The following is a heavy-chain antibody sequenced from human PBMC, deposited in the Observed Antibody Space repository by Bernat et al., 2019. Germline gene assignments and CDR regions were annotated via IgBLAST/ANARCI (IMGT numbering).Heavy chain of an antibody. D-gene: IGHD3-16*01. V-gene: IGHV1-69*01. Sequence: QVQLVQSGAEVKKPGSSVKVSCKASGGTFSSYAISWVRQAPGQGLEWMGGIIPFFGTANYAQKFQGRVTITADEATSTAYMELSSLRSEDTAVYYCASWGSSPNWFDPWGQGTLVTVSS. CDR3: ASWGSSPNWFDP. J-gene: IGHJ5*02. CDR2: IIPFFGTA. CDR1: GGTFSSYA.